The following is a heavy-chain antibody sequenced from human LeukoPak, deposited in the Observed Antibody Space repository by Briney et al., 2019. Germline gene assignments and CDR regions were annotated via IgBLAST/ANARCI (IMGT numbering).Heavy chain of an antibody. Sequence: GSLRLSCAASGFTFSSYGMSWVRQAPGKGLEWVSAISGSGGSTYYADSVKGRFTISRDNAKNSLYLQMNSLRAEDTAVYYCARDLGGYYYGSGGGVDYWGQGTLVTVSS. J-gene: IGHJ4*02. CDR2: ISGSGGST. D-gene: IGHD3-10*01. CDR1: GFTFSSYG. CDR3: ARDLGGYYYGSGGGVDY. V-gene: IGHV3-23*01.